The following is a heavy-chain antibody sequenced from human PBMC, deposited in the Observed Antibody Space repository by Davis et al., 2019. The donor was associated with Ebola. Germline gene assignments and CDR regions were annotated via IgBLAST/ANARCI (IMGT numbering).Heavy chain of an antibody. CDR2: ISYDGSKI. Sequence: PGGSLRLSCAASGFTFSSYGMHWVRQAPGKGLEWVAVISYDGSKIYYADSVKGRFIISRDNSKNTLYLQVNSLRVEDTALYYCARNDFTMVRGRLGHYYYYYGMDVWGQGTTVAVSS. CDR3: ARNDFTMVRGRLGHYYYYYGMDV. D-gene: IGHD3-10*01. V-gene: IGHV3-30*19. J-gene: IGHJ6*02. CDR1: GFTFSSYG.